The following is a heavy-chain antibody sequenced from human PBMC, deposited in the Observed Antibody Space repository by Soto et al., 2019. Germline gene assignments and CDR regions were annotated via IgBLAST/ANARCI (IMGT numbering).Heavy chain of an antibody. CDR1: GGTFSSYT. J-gene: IGHJ4*02. CDR2: IIPILGIA. D-gene: IGHD6-13*01. Sequence: SVKVSCKASGGTFSSYTISWVRQAPGQGLEWMGRIIPILGIANYAQKFQGRVTITADKSTSTAYMELSSLRSEDTAVYYCASAPGIAAAGTRSQFDYWGQGTLVTVSS. V-gene: IGHV1-69*02. CDR3: ASAPGIAAAGTRSQFDY.